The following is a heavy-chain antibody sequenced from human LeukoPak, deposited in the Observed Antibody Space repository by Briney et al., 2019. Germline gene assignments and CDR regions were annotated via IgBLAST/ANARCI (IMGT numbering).Heavy chain of an antibody. CDR2: IYYSGST. CDR3: AKSVAGYWYFDL. D-gene: IGHD6-19*01. CDR1: GGSISHYF. Sequence: SETLSLTCTVSGGSISHYFWSWIRQPPGKPLEWIGYIYYSGSTNYNPSRKSRLTISVDTSKDQFSLELSSVTAADTAVYYCAKSVAGYWYFDLWGRGTLVTVSS. V-gene: IGHV4-59*08. J-gene: IGHJ2*01.